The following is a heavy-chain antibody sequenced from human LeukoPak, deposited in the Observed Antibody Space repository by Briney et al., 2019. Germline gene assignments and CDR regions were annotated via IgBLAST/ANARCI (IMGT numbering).Heavy chain of an antibody. J-gene: IGHJ5*02. CDR3: ARDARRFGEPRLFDP. CDR2: ISSSSSYI. CDR1: GFTFSSYS. Sequence: RGSLRLSCAASGFTFSSYSTNWGRQAPGKGLEWVSSISSSSSYIYYADSVKGRFTISRDNAKNSLYLQMNSLRAEDTAVYYCARDARRFGEPRLFDPWGQGTLVTVSS. V-gene: IGHV3-21*01. D-gene: IGHD3-10*01.